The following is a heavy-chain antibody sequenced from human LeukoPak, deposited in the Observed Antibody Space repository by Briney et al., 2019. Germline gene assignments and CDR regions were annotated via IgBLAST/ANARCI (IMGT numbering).Heavy chain of an antibody. D-gene: IGHD3-9*01. CDR3: ATPKGSNYDILTGYSPFGAFDI. CDR1: GGSISSSSYY. Sequence: SETLSLTCTVSGGSISSSSYYWGWIRQPPGKGLEWIGSIYYSGSTYCNPSLKSRVTISVDTSKNQFSLKLSSVTAADTAVYYCATPKGSNYDILTGYSPFGAFDIWGQGTMVTVSS. J-gene: IGHJ3*02. CDR2: IYYSGST. V-gene: IGHV4-39*01.